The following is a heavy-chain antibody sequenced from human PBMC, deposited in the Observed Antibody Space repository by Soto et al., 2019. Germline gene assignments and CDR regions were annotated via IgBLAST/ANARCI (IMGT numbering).Heavy chain of an antibody. CDR3: ARDHGLGMTQRRGFDF. V-gene: IGHV3-30-3*01. D-gene: IGHD1-20*01. CDR1: GFTFSSFP. CDR2: ISCDGSIK. J-gene: IGHJ4*02. Sequence: QVQLVESGGGVVQPGGSLRLSCAASGFTFSSFPLHWVRQAPGKGLEWVSLISCDGSIKSYADSVEGRFTISRDNSKNTLYLQMNSLRPGDTAVYFCARDHGLGMTQRRGFDFWGQGTLVAVSP.